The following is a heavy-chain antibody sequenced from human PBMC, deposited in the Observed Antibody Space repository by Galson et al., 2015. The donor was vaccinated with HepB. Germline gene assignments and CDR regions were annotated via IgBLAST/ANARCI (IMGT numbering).Heavy chain of an antibody. Sequence: SLRLSCAASGFTFSNYAMSWVRQAPGKGLEWVSAVSGSGDSTYYADSVKGRFSISRDNSKNTLSLQMNTVRAEDTAVYYCAKRHMLFTPSQLLTVDSWGQGTLVTVSS. V-gene: IGHV3-23*01. CDR2: VSGSGDST. CDR3: AKRHMLFTPSQLLTVDS. J-gene: IGHJ4*02. CDR1: GFTFSNYA. D-gene: IGHD5-24*01.